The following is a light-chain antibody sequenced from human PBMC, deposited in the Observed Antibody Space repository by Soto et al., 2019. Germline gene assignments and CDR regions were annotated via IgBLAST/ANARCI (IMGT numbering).Light chain of an antibody. CDR1: SSDVGAYKF. CDR3: SSYSSTSTPWV. CDR2: EVT. V-gene: IGLV2-14*01. Sequence: QSALTQPASVSGSPGQSITIFCTGTSSDVGAYKFVSWYRHHPGRAPQVMIYEVTNRPSGVSSRFSGSKSGNTASLTISGLQPEDEDDYYCSSYSSTSTPWVFGGGTKVTVL. J-gene: IGLJ3*02.